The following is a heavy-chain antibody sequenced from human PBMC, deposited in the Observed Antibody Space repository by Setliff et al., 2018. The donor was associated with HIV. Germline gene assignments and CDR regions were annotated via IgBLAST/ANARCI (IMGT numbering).Heavy chain of an antibody. CDR2: INWNGGRI. Sequence: GGSLRLSCAASGFTFSSHAMSWVRPAPGKGLEWVSGINWNGGRIGYADSVKGRFTISRDNAKNSLYLQMNSLRAEDTALYYCARAGYHDSSGYLGPDYYYMDVWGKGTTVTVSS. V-gene: IGHV3-20*04. CDR3: ARAGYHDSSGYLGPDYYYMDV. CDR1: GFTFSSHA. J-gene: IGHJ6*03. D-gene: IGHD3-22*01.